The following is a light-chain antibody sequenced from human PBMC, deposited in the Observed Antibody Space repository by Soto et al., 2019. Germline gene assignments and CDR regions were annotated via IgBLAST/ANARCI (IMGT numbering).Light chain of an antibody. CDR1: KLGNKY. Sequence: SYELTQPPSVSVSPGLTASITCSGDKLGNKYACWYQQKPGQSPVLVIYQDTKRPSGIPERFSGSKSGNTATLTISGTQAMDEADYYCQAWDSSTAVFGGGTQLTVL. CDR3: QAWDSSTAV. J-gene: IGLJ2*01. CDR2: QDT. V-gene: IGLV3-1*01.